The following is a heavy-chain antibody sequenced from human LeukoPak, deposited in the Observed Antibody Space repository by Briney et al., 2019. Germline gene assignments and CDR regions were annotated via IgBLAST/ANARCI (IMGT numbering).Heavy chain of an antibody. CDR2: INPNSGGT. J-gene: IGHJ4*02. D-gene: IGHD3-22*01. CDR1: GYTFTGYY. V-gene: IGHV1-2*06. CDR3: ARDLGDDSSGYYAG. Sequence: ASVKVSCKASGYTFTGYYMHWVRQAPGQGLEWMGRINPNSGGTNYAQKFQGRVTMTRDTSISTAYMELSRPRSDDTAVYYCARDLGDDSSGYYAGWGQGTLVTVSS.